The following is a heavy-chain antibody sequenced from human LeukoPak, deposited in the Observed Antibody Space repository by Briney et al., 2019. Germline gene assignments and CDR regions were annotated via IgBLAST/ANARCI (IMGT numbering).Heavy chain of an antibody. CDR1: GGTFSSYA. CDR2: INPNSGGT. D-gene: IGHD6-13*01. J-gene: IGHJ5*02. CDR3: ARGSSSGGFDP. Sequence: ASVKVSCKASGGTFSSYAISWVRQAPGQGLEWMGWINPNSGGTNYAQKFQGRVTMTRDTSISTAYMELSRLRSDDTAVYYCARGSSSGGFDPWGQGTLVTVSS. V-gene: IGHV1-2*02.